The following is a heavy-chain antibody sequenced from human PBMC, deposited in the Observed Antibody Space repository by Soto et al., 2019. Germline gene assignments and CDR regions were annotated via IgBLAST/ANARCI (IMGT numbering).Heavy chain of an antibody. V-gene: IGHV1-3*01. D-gene: IGHD5-12*01. Sequence: ASVKVSGKASGYTFTSYAIHWVRQAPGQRLEWMGWINAGNGNTKYSQKFQGRVTITRDTSASTAYMELSSLRSEDTAVYYCARKPIVATTRALRVFDYWRHGPLVTAS. CDR3: ARKPIVATTRALRVFDY. J-gene: IGHJ4*01. CDR2: INAGNGNT. CDR1: GYTFTSYA.